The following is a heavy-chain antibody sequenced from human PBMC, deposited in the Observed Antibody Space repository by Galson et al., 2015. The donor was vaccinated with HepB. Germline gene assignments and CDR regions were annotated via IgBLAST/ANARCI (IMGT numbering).Heavy chain of an antibody. D-gene: IGHD6-19*01. CDR1: GDSVSSNSAA. CDR2: TYYRSKWYN. V-gene: IGHV6-1*01. J-gene: IGHJ6*02. Sequence: CAISGDSVSSNSAAWNWIRQSPSRGLEWLGRTYYRSKWYNDYAVSVKSRITINPDTSKNQFSLQLNSVTPEDTAVYYCARDDIISGWYDSNYYYYGMDVWGQGTTVTVSS. CDR3: ARDDIISGWYDSNYYYYGMDV.